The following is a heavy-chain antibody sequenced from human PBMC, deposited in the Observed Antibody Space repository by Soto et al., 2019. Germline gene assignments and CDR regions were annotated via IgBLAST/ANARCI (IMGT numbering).Heavy chain of an antibody. D-gene: IGHD3-10*01. V-gene: IGHV4-30-4*01. Sequence: SETLSLTCTVSGGSISSGDYYWSWISQPPGKGLEWIGYIYYSGSTYYNPSLKSRVTISVDTSKNQFSLKLSSVTAADTAVYYCARAQGSGFLVSWGQGTLVTVSS. J-gene: IGHJ4*02. CDR3: ARAQGSGFLVS. CDR2: IYYSGST. CDR1: GGSISSGDYY.